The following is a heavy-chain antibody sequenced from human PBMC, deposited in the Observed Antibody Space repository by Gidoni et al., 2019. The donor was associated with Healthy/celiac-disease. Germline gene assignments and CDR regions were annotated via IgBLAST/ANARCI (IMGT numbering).Heavy chain of an antibody. V-gene: IGHV3-7*01. D-gene: IGHD1-26*01. CDR1: GFTFSSYW. CDR2: IKQDGSEK. CDR3: ARDRASRGSYFFGY. Sequence: EVQLVESGGGLVQPGGSLRLSCAASGFTFSSYWMSWVRQAPGKGLEWVANIKQDGSEKYYVDSVKGRFTISRDNAKNSLYLQMNSLRAEDTAVYYCARDRASRGSYFFGYWGQGTLVTVSS. J-gene: IGHJ4*02.